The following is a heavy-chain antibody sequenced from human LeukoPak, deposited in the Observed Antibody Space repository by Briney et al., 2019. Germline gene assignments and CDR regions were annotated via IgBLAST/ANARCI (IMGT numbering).Heavy chain of an antibody. J-gene: IGHJ4*02. CDR2: MHPNSGHT. V-gene: IGHV1-8*01. D-gene: IGHD1-20*01. CDR3: ARGRLNGNVDF. Sequence: GASVKVSCETSGYTFSGYDINWVRQAAGQGFEWMGWMHPNSGHTGYAHNLQGRITITRDSSTATVFMELSSLRSEDTAMYYCARGRLNGNVDFWGQGTLVTVSS. CDR1: GYTFSGYD.